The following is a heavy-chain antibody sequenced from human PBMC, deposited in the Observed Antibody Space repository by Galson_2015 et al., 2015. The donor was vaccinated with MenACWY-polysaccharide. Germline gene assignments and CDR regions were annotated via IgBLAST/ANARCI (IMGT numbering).Heavy chain of an antibody. V-gene: IGHV4-59*01. J-gene: IGHJ2*01. CDR2: INYSGST. CDR1: GGSSSNDY. Sequence: ATRSPTCAVAGGSSSNDYWRWRRPPPGGGLWWVGNINYSGSTYHNPSLKSRVTMSVDTSKNQFSLNMTSVTDADTAVYYCARAIAVAGQRWDFELWGRGTLVTVSS. D-gene: IGHD6-19*01. CDR3: ARAIAVAGQRWDFEL.